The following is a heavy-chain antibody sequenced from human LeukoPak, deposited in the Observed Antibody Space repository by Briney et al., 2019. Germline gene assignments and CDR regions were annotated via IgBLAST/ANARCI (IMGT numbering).Heavy chain of an antibody. D-gene: IGHD6-13*01. Sequence: SETLSLTCTVSGGPISSISYYWGWIPQPPGRGLEWIGSIYYSGSTYYNPSLKSRVTISVDTSKNQFSLKLSSVTAADTAVYYCARLLSGSWFYYFDYWGQGTLVTVSS. CDR2: IYYSGST. CDR1: GGPISSISYY. J-gene: IGHJ4*02. V-gene: IGHV4-39*01. CDR3: ARLLSGSWFYYFDY.